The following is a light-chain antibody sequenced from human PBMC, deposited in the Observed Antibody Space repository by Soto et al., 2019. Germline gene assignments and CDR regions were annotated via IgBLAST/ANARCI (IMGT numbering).Light chain of an antibody. V-gene: IGKV1-5*03. Sequence: DIQMTQSPSTLSGSVGDRVTITCRASQTISSWLAWYQQKPGKAPKRLIYKASTLKSGDPPSFSGSGSGTEFTLTISSLQPDDFATYYCQHYIGYSDPLGQGTNVDSK. CDR2: KAS. CDR1: QTISSW. J-gene: IGKJ1*01. CDR3: QHYIGYSDP.